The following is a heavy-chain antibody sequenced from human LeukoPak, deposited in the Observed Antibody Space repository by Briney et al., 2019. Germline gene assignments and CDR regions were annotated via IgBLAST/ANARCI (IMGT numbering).Heavy chain of an antibody. CDR1: AFTFSNYG. Sequence: GGSLRLSCAASAFTFSNYGMHWVRQAPGKGLEWVAVISYDGSNKYYADSVKGRFTISRDNSKNTLYLQMNSLRAEDTAVYYCARDHDYTSDYWGQGTLVTVSS. CDR3: ARDHDYTSDY. CDR2: ISYDGSNK. J-gene: IGHJ4*02. D-gene: IGHD4-11*01. V-gene: IGHV3-30*03.